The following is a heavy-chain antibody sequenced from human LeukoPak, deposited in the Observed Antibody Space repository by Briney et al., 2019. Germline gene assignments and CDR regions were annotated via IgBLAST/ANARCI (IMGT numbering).Heavy chain of an antibody. V-gene: IGHV3-48*01. J-gene: IGHJ4*02. D-gene: IGHD3-3*01. CDR1: AFTFSSYS. CDR2: ISSSSSTI. CDR3: ARDYTYYDFWSGYL. Sequence: VGSLRLSCAASAFTFSSYSMNWVRQAPGKGLEWVSYISSSSSTIYYADSVKGRFTISRDNAKNSLYLQMNSLRAEDTAVYYCARDYTYYDFWSGYLRGQGTLVTVSS.